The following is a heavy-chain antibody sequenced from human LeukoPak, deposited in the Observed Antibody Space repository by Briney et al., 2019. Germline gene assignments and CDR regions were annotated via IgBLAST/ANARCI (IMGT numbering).Heavy chain of an antibody. J-gene: IGHJ4*02. Sequence: SGGSLRLSCVSSGLTFSSYWMTWVRQVPGKGLEWVANIKQDGSEKYYVDSVKGRFTISRDNTKSSMYLEMNSLRAGDTAVYYCVRYRDGEYDFWGQGSLVTVSS. D-gene: IGHD4-17*01. CDR2: IKQDGSEK. CDR3: VRYRDGEYDF. CDR1: GLTFSSYW. V-gene: IGHV3-7*01.